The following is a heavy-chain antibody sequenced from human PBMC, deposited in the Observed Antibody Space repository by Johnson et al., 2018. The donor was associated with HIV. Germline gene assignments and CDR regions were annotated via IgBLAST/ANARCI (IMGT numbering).Heavy chain of an antibody. V-gene: IGHV3-30*19. CDR1: GFTFSSYG. CDR2: IWYDGSNK. D-gene: IGHD3-22*01. Sequence: QEKLVESGGGVVQHGRSLRLSCAASGFTFSSYGMHWVRQAPGKGLEWVAVIWYDGSNKYFTDSVRGRLTISRDNSRNTLFLQMNSLRAEDTAMYFCVRRFYDSSAFDVWGQGTLVTVSS. J-gene: IGHJ3*01. CDR3: VRRFYDSSAFDV.